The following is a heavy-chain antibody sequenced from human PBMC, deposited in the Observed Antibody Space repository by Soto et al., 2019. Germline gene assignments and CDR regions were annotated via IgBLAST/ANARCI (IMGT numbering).Heavy chain of an antibody. CDR1: GYTFTNYW. Sequence: GESLKISCKGSGYTFTNYWIGWVRQMPGRGLEWMGIIYPGDSDTRYSPSFEGQVTISADKSSSTAYLQWSSLKDPDTAIYYCARRGSSSPSYNFDFWGQGTPVTVSS. CDR3: ARRGSSSPSYNFDF. D-gene: IGHD6-13*01. J-gene: IGHJ4*02. CDR2: IYPGDSDT. V-gene: IGHV5-51*01.